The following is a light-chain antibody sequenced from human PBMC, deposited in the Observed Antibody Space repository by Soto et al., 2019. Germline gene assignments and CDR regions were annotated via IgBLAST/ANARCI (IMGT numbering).Light chain of an antibody. CDR2: GAS. J-gene: IGKJ1*01. Sequence: EIVMTQSPATLSVSPGKRATLSCRASQIVSSHLAWSQQNPGQAPGLRIYGASTRATGIPARFSGSGSGTEFTLTISSLQSEDFAVYYCQQYNNWPRTFGQGTKV. CDR1: QIVSSH. V-gene: IGKV3-15*01. CDR3: QQYNNWPRT.